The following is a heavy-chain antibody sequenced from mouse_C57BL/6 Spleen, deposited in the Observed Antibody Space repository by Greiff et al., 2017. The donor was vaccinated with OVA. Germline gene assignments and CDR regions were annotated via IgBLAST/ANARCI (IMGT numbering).Heavy chain of an antibody. CDR1: GFTFSSYG. D-gene: IGHD1-1*01. Sequence: EVHLVESGGDLVKPGGSLKLSCAASGFTFSSYGMSWVRQTPDKRLEWVATISSGGSYTYYPDSVKGRFTISRDNAKNTLYLQMSSLKSEDTAMYYCARHGGSSSFDYWGQGTTLTVSS. CDR3: ARHGGSSSFDY. J-gene: IGHJ2*01. V-gene: IGHV5-6*01. CDR2: ISSGGSYT.